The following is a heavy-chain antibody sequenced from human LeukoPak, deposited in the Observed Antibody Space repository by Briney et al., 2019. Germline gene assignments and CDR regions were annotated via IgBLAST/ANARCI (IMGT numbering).Heavy chain of an antibody. CDR1: GFTFSNYW. J-gene: IGHJ4*02. V-gene: IGHV3-74*01. Sequence: PGGSLRLSCVASGFTFSNYWMHCVRHTPGKGLVWLSRINTDGSITHYADSVKGRFTISRDNAKKTVYLQMNSLRAEDTAVYYCVRLLDVDYWGQGTLVTVSS. D-gene: IGHD3-3*01. CDR3: VRLLDVDY. CDR2: INTDGSIT.